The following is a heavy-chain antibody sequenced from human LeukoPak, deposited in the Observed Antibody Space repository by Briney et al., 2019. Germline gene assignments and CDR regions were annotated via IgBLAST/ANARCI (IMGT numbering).Heavy chain of an antibody. CDR3: ALGRYCSSTSCYFYY. D-gene: IGHD2-2*01. CDR2: IRYDGSNK. Sequence: GGSLRLSCAASGFTFSSYGMHWVRQAPGKGLEWVAFIRYDGSNKYYADSVKGRFTISRDNSKNTLYLQMNSLRAEDTAVYYCALGRYCSSTSCYFYYWGRGTLVTVSS. V-gene: IGHV3-30*02. CDR1: GFTFSSYG. J-gene: IGHJ4*02.